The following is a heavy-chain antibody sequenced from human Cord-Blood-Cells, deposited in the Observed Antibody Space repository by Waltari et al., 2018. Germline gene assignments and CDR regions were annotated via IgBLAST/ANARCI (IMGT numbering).Heavy chain of an antibody. CDR2: ISYDGSNK. V-gene: IGHV3-30-3*01. CDR1: GFTFSRYA. CDR3: ARSLDY. J-gene: IGHJ4*02. Sequence: QVQLVESGGGVVQPGRSLRLSCAASGFTFSRYAMHWVRQAPGKGLEWVAVISYDGSNKYYADSVKGRFTISRDNSKNTLYLQMNSLRAEDTAVYYCARSLDYWGQGTLVTVSS.